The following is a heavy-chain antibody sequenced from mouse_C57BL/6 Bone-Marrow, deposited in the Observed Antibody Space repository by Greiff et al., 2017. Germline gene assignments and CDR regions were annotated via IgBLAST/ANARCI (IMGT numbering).Heavy chain of an antibody. J-gene: IGHJ2*01. CDR1: GYTFTSYW. CDR2: IDPSDSYT. CDR3: ARSGATDFDY. V-gene: IGHV1-50*01. D-gene: IGHD3-1*01. Sequence: QVQLQQPGAELVKPGASVKLSCKASGYTFTSYWMQWVNQRPGQGLEWIGEIDPSDSYTNYNQKFKGKATLTVDTSSSTAYMQLSSLTSEDSAVYYCARSGATDFDYWGQGTTLTVSS.